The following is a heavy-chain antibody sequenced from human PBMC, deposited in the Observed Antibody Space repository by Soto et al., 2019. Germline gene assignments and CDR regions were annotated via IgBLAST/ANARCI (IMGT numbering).Heavy chain of an antibody. CDR1: GFTFSSYA. D-gene: IGHD2-15*01. V-gene: IGHV3-30*18. CDR2: ISYDGSNK. J-gene: IGHJ3*02. Sequence: QVQLVESGGGVVQPGRSLRLSCEASGFTFSSYAMHWVRQAPGKGLEWVAVISYDGSNKYYADSVKGRFTISRDNSKNTLYLQMNSLRAEDTAVYYCAKGVFRDIVVVVAASSPFDGFDIWGQGTMVTVSS. CDR3: AKGVFRDIVVVVAASSPFDGFDI.